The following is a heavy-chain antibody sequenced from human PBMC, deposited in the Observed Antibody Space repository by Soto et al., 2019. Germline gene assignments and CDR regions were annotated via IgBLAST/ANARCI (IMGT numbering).Heavy chain of an antibody. Sequence: PSETLSLTCTVSGGSVSSGSYYWSWIRQPPGKGLEWIGYTYYSGSTNYNPSLKSRVTISVDTSKNQFSLKLSSVTAADTAVYYCARGTGGWAVFDYWGQGALVTVSS. V-gene: IGHV4-61*01. CDR3: ARGTGGWAVFDY. D-gene: IGHD3-16*01. CDR1: GGSVSSGSYY. J-gene: IGHJ4*02. CDR2: TYYSGST.